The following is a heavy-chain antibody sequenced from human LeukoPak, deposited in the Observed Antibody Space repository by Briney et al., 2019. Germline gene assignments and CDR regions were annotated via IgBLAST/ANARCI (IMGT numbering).Heavy chain of an antibody. J-gene: IGHJ3*02. V-gene: IGHV4-39*01. CDR2: LYYSGTT. D-gene: IGHD3-22*01. CDR1: GRSISGSSYH. CDR3: ARIVGVVVITGADAFDI. Sequence: LETLSLTCTVSGRSISGSSYHWGWIRQPPGKGLEWIGNLYYSGTTYYNQSLNSRVTISVDTSKNHFSLKLSSVTAADTAVYYCARIVGVVVITGADAFDIWGQGTMVTVSS.